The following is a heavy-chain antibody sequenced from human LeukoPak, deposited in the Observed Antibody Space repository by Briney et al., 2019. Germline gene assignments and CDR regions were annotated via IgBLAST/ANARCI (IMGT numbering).Heavy chain of an antibody. CDR3: ARETPVAYCGGDCYSGFDY. CDR2: IHYSGST. V-gene: IGHV4-59*12. J-gene: IGHJ4*02. CDR1: GGSISSYY. Sequence: PSETLSLTCTVSGGSISSYYWSWIRQPPGKGLEWIGYIHYSGSTTYNPSLKSRVTMSVDTSKNQFSLKLSSVTAADTAVYYCARETPVAYCGGDCYSGFDYWGQGALVTVSS. D-gene: IGHD2-21*02.